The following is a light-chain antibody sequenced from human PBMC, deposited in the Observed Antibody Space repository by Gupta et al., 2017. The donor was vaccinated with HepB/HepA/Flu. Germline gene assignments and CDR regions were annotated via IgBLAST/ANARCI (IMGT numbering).Light chain of an antibody. V-gene: IGLV1-47*01. Sequence: QPVLTQPPSASGTPGQRFPISCSGSSSNIGSNYVYWYQQLPGTAPKLLIYRNNQRPSGVPDRFSGSKSGTSASLAISGLRSEDEADYYCAAWDDSLSGQEVFGGGTKLTVL. CDR1: SSNIGSNY. J-gene: IGLJ2*01. CDR2: RNN. CDR3: AAWDDSLSGQEV.